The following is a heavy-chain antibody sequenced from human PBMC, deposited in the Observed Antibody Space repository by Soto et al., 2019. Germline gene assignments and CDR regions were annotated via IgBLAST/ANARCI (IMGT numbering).Heavy chain of an antibody. V-gene: IGHV3-23*01. CDR1: GFTFSNYA. CDR3: AKRGYTNNWPALDY. D-gene: IGHD6-13*01. CDR2: VSGSGDNT. Sequence: GGSLRLSCAASGFTFSNYAMNWVRQAPGKGLEWVSIVSGSGDNTYYADSVNGPFTITKDNPRNTLFLQMNSLRAEDTAVYYCAKRGYTNNWPALDYWGQGTLVTVSS. J-gene: IGHJ4*02.